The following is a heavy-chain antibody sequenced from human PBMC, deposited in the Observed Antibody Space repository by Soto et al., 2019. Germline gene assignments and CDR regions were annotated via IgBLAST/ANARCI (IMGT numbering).Heavy chain of an antibody. CDR2: INHHGST. Sequence: QVQLQQWGAGLLKPSETLSLTCAVYGGSFSGYYWSWIRQPPGKGLEWIGGINHHGSTNDNPSLKSRVTISVDTSKNQFSLKLSSVTAADTAVYYCAGGGLGRDGDPEGDYWGQGTLVTVSS. D-gene: IGHD4-17*01. CDR3: AGGGLGRDGDPEGDY. J-gene: IGHJ4*02. CDR1: GGSFSGYY. V-gene: IGHV4-34*01.